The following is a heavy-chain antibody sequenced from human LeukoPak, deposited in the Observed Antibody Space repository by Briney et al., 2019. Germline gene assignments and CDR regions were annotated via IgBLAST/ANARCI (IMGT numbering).Heavy chain of an antibody. CDR3: ASNWGSYPDC. D-gene: IGHD3-16*02. CDR2: ISGSGGST. J-gene: IGHJ4*02. V-gene: IGHV3-23*01. CDR1: GFTFSSYA. Sequence: PGGSLRLSCAASGFTFSSYAMSWVRQAPGKGLEWVSAISGSGGSTYYADSVKGRFTISRDNAKKSLYLQMNRLRAEDTALYFCASNWGSYPDCWGQGVLVSVSS.